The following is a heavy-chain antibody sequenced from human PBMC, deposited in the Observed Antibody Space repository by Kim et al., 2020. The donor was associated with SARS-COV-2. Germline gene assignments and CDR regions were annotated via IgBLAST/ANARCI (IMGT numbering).Heavy chain of an antibody. CDR3: ARGAGAGSSFNFDY. Sequence: NPSLKSRVTISVATSKNQFALKLSSVTAADTAVYYCARGAGAGSSFNFDYWGQGTLVTVSS. D-gene: IGHD6-19*01. V-gene: IGHV4-34*01. J-gene: IGHJ4*02.